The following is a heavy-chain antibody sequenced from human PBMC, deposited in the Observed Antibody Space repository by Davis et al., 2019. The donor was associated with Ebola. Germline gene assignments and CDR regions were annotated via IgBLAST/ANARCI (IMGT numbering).Heavy chain of an antibody. J-gene: IGHJ4*02. CDR2: ISSSGSTI. D-gene: IGHD3-22*01. CDR1: GFTFSSYE. Sequence: PGGSLRLSCAASGFTFSSYEMNWVRQAPGKGLEWVSYISSSGSTIYYADSVKGRFTISRDNAKNSLYLQMNSLRAEDTAVYYCARGTPNYYDSSGYYDYWGQGTLVTVSS. V-gene: IGHV3-48*03. CDR3: ARGTPNYYDSSGYYDY.